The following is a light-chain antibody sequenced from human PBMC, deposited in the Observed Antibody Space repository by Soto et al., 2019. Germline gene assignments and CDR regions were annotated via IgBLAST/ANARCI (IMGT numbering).Light chain of an antibody. Sequence: ETVLTQSPGTLSLSPGERATLSCRASQTIRSNYLAWYRQTPGQAPRLLIYGASNRATGIADRFSGSGSGXXXXLIISRLEPEDXALYYCQQYGSSPWTFGQGTKVEIK. J-gene: IGKJ1*01. V-gene: IGKV3-20*01. CDR2: GAS. CDR1: QTIRSNY. CDR3: QQYGSSPWT.